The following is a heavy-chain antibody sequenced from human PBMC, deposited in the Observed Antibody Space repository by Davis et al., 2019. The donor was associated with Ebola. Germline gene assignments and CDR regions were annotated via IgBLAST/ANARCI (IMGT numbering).Heavy chain of an antibody. CDR1: GFTFSSYA. J-gene: IGHJ6*04. CDR2: ISYDGSNK. Sequence: PGGSLRLSCAASGFTFSSYAMHWVRQAPGKGLEWVAVISYDGSNKYYADSVKGRFTISRDNSKNTLYLQMNSLRAEDTAVYYCARAPHQDTMKVVSYYYGMDVWGKGTTVTVSS. V-gene: IGHV3-30-3*01. D-gene: IGHD3-22*01. CDR3: ARAPHQDTMKVVSYYYGMDV.